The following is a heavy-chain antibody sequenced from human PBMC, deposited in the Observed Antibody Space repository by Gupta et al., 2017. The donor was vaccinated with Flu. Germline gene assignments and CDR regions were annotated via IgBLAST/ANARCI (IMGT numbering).Heavy chain of an antibody. V-gene: IGHV3-53*02. CDR3: AAGPTRSYHDYVICNY. D-gene: IGHD3-16*01. CDR1: GFSVTSGY. CDR2: IYSGGST. Sequence: EVQLVETGGDLIPPGGSLRLSCAASGFSVTSGYMNWVRQAPGKGLEWVSVIYSGGSTYYADSVRGRFTISRDNSKNTLYLQMNSLRAEDTAVYYCAAGPTRSYHDYVICNYWGQGTLGTVSS. J-gene: IGHJ4*02.